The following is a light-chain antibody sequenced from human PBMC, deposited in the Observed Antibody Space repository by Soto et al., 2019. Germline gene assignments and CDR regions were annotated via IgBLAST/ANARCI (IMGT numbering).Light chain of an antibody. CDR1: SGSVSTSYY. Sequence: QTVVTQETSFSVSPGGTVTLTCGLSSGSVSTSYYPSWYQQTPGQAPRTLIYSTNIRSSGVPDRFSGSILGNKAALTITGAQADDESEYYCLLYMGSGVSVFGGGTKVTVL. CDR3: LLYMGSGVSV. V-gene: IGLV8-61*01. J-gene: IGLJ3*02. CDR2: STN.